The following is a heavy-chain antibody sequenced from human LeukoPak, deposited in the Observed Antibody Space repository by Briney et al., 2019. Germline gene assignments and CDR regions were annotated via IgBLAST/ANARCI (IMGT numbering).Heavy chain of an antibody. CDR1: GFTFSSYG. CDR2: IRYDGSDK. Sequence: GGSLRLSCAASGFTFSSYGIHWVRQAPVKGLEWVAFIRYDGSDKYFADIVKGRFTISRDNSKNTVYLQMNSLRVEDTAIYYCARDPLTGSYGVNWLDPWGQGTLVTVSS. D-gene: IGHD1-26*01. CDR3: ARDPLTGSYGVNWLDP. J-gene: IGHJ5*02. V-gene: IGHV3-30*02.